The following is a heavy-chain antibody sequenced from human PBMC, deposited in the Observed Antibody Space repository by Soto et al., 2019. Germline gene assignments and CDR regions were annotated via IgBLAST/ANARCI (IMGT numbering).Heavy chain of an antibody. V-gene: IGHV4-34*01. CDR3: ARGSSSLAVSTVTNWFDP. CDR2: INHSGST. D-gene: IGHD4-4*01. CDR1: GGSFSGYY. Sequence: SETLSLTCAVYGGSFSGYYWSWIRQPPGKGLEWIGEINHSGSTNYNPSLKSRVTISVDTSKNQFSLKLSSVTAADTAVYYCARGSSSLAVSTVTNWFDPWGQGTLVTVSS. J-gene: IGHJ5*02.